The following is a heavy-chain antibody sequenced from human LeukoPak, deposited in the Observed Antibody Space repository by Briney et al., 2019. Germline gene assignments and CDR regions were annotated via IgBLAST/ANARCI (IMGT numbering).Heavy chain of an antibody. CDR1: GGSISSSSYY. CDR3: ARRAILAYCGGDCYYR. CDR2: IYYSGST. D-gene: IGHD2-21*02. V-gene: IGHV4-39*01. Sequence: SETLSLTCTVSGGSISSSSYYWGWIRQPPGKGLEWIGSIYYSGSTYYNPSLKSRVTLSVDTSKNQFSLKLSSVTAADTAVYYCARRAILAYCGGDCYYRWGQGTLVTVSS. J-gene: IGHJ5*02.